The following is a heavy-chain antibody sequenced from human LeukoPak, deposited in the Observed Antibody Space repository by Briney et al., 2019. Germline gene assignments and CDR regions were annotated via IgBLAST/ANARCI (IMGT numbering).Heavy chain of an antibody. CDR3: ARDRYSGSYPIDY. CDR1: GFTFSDYY. D-gene: IGHD1-26*01. CDR2: ISSSGSTI. Sequence: GGSLRLSCAVSGFTFSDYYMSWIRQAPGKGLERVSYISSSGSTIYYADSVKGRFTISRDNAKNSLYLQMNSLRAEDTAVYYCARDRYSGSYPIDYWGQGTLVTVSS. J-gene: IGHJ4*02. V-gene: IGHV3-11*04.